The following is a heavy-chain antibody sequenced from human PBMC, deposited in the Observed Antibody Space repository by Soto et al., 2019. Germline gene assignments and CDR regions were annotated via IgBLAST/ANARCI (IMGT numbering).Heavy chain of an antibody. D-gene: IGHD1-26*01. J-gene: IGHJ4*02. V-gene: IGHV1-69*06. CDR2: IIPLFGTP. CDR1: GGTFSNYA. CDR3: ARGWETVGTTTPFAY. Sequence: ASVKVSCKASGGTFSNYAINWVRQAPGQGLEWMGGIIPLFGTPNYAQKFQGRVTFTAHKSTSTAYMELRSLRSDDTAVYYCARGWETVGTTTPFAYWGQGTLVTVSS.